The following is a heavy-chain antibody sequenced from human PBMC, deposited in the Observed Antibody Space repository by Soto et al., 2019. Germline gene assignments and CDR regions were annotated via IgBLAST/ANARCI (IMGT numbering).Heavy chain of an antibody. D-gene: IGHD1-26*01. V-gene: IGHV4-59*01. CDR1: SGSIGTYF. CDR2: IYYSRTT. J-gene: IGHJ3*02. CDR3: ARGRGGTYDAFDI. Sequence: QVQLRESGPGLVKPSETLSLTCTVSSGSIGTYFWSWIRQPPGKGLEWIGYIYYSRTTNYNPSLKSRVTIFLDTSKNQCSLRLSSVTAADTAVYYCARGRGGTYDAFDIWGQGTLVTVSS.